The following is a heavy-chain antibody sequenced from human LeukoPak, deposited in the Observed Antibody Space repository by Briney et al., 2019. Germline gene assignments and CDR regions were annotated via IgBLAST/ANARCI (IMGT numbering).Heavy chain of an antibody. Sequence: GESLQISFQVSGSHFTNYWIGWVRQLPGKGLDWMGILYPGDSDTRYSPSFQGQVTISADKSINTAYLQWSSLKASDTAIYYCARGYCSSTSCYGDFDCWGQGTLGTVSA. J-gene: IGHJ4*02. CDR3: ARGYCSSTSCYGDFDC. V-gene: IGHV5-51*01. CDR1: GSHFTNYW. CDR2: LYPGDSDT. D-gene: IGHD2-2*01.